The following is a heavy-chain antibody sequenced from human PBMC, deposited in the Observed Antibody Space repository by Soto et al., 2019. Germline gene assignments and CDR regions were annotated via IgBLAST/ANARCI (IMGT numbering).Heavy chain of an antibody. D-gene: IGHD1-7*01. Sequence: TGGSLRLSCAASGFTFSSSWMSWVRQAPGEGLEWVAHINQDGTDIYYVESVKGRFTISRDNAKSSVYLQMNSLRAEDTAVYYCSAGTTWWGQGALVTVPS. CDR3: SAGTTW. CDR2: INQDGTDI. CDR1: GFTFSSSW. J-gene: IGHJ4*02. V-gene: IGHV3-7*01.